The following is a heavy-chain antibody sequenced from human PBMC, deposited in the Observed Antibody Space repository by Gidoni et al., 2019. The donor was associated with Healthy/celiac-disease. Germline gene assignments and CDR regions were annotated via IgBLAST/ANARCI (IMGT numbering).Heavy chain of an antibody. V-gene: IGHV3-30-3*01. Sequence: QVQLVESGGGVVQPGRSLGLPCAASGFTFSSYAMHWVRQAPGKGLEWVAVISYDGSNKYYADSVKGRFTISRDNSKNTLYLQMNSLRAEDTAVYYCARDSFDYWGQGTLVTVSS. CDR3: ARDSFDY. J-gene: IGHJ4*02. CDR2: ISYDGSNK. CDR1: GFTFSSYA.